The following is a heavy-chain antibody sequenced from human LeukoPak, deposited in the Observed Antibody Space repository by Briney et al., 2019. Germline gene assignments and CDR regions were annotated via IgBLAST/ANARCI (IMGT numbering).Heavy chain of an antibody. D-gene: IGHD6-13*01. CDR1: GGSFSGYY. V-gene: IGHV3-49*04. J-gene: IGHJ4*02. CDR3: TRGGPASSSPWGGY. Sequence: LSLTCAVYGGSFSGYYWSWVRQAPGKGLEWVGFIRSKAYGGTTEYAASVKGRFTISRDDSKSIAYLQMNSLKTEDTAVYYCTRGGPASSSPWGGYWGQGTLVTVSS. CDR2: IRSKAYGGTT.